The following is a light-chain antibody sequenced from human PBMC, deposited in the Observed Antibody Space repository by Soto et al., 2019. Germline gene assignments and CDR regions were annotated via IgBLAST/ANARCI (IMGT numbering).Light chain of an antibody. J-gene: IGKJ5*01. CDR1: QTISSY. V-gene: IGKV1-39*01. CDR2: VAS. CDR3: QQSYSTPIT. Sequence: DIQMTQSPSSLSASVGDRVTITFRASQTISSYLNWYQQKPGKAPKLLIYVASSLQGGVPSRFSGSGSGTDFTLTIGSLQPDDFATYYCQQSYSTPITLGQGTRLEIK.